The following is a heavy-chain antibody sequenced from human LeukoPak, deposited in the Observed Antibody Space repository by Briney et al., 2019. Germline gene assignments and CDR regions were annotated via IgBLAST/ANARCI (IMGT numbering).Heavy chain of an antibody. CDR2: IYYSGST. CDR1: GGSISSSSYY. J-gene: IGHJ5*02. CDR3: TRDSQLEWFYA. Sequence: SETLSLTCTVSGGSISSSSYYWGWIRQPPGKGLEWIGSIYYSGSTYYNPSLKSRVTISVDTSKNQFSLKLRSVTAADTAVYYCTRDSQLEWFYAWGQGILVTVSS. D-gene: IGHD3-10*01. V-gene: IGHV4-39*07.